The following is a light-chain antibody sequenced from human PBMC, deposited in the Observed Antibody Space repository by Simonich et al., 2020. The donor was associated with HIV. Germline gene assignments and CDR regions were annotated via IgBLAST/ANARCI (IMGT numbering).Light chain of an antibody. CDR1: QSVSSN. J-gene: IGKJ1*01. CDR3: QQYSNWPPT. Sequence: EIVMTQSPATLSVSPGERATLPCRASQSVSSNLAWYQQKPGQAPRLLIYGASTRATGIPARFSGSGSGTEFTLTISSMQSEDFAVYYCQQYSNWPPTFGQGTKVEIK. CDR2: GAS. V-gene: IGKV3-15*01.